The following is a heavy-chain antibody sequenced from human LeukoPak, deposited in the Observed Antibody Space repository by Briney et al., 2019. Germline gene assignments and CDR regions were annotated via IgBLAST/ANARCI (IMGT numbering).Heavy chain of an antibody. CDR3: AKDIPGGTFLVNGAFDI. Sequence: QSGGSLRLSCAASGFTFDDYAMHWVRQAPGKGLEWVSGISWNSGSIGYADSVKGRFTISRDNAKNSLYLQMNSLRAEDTALYYCAKDIPGGTFLVNGAFDIWGQGTMVTVSS. CDR2: ISWNSGSI. CDR1: GFTFDDYA. V-gene: IGHV3-9*01. D-gene: IGHD4-23*01. J-gene: IGHJ3*02.